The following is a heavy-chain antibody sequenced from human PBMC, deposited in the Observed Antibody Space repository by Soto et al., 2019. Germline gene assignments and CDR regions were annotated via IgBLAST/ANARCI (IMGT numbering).Heavy chain of an antibody. D-gene: IGHD6-19*01. Sequence: PANGTWKVSRYTLTGISRHSVRQAPGKGLEWMGGFDPEDGETIYAQKFQGRVTMTKDTSTDTAYMELSSLRSEDTAVYYCATEGGSGYDYWGQGTLVTVSS. CDR3: ATEGGSGYDY. CDR2: FDPEDGET. CDR1: RYTLTGIS. V-gene: IGHV1-24*01. J-gene: IGHJ4*02.